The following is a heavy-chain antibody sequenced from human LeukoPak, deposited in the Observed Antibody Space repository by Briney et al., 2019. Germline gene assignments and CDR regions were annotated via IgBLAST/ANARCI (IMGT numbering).Heavy chain of an antibody. J-gene: IGHJ4*02. CDR3: ARGDTGSYYFDY. Sequence: GGSLRLSCAASGFTFSSYSMNWVRQAPGKGLEWVSSISSSSTYIYYADSVKGRFTISRDNAKNSLYLQMNSLRAEDTAVYYCARGDTGSYYFDYWGQGTLVTVSS. CDR1: GFTFSSYS. CDR2: ISSSSTYI. D-gene: IGHD1-26*01. V-gene: IGHV3-21*01.